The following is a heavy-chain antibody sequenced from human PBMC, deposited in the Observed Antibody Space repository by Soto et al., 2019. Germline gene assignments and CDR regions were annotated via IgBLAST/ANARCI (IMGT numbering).Heavy chain of an antibody. D-gene: IGHD5-18*01. CDR1: GFSFSSVW. CDR3: AREPRGYSYGFDY. V-gene: IGHV3-7*01. Sequence: GGSLRLSCVVSGFSFSSVWMTWVRQAPGKGLECVANIKYDGSEEYYVDSVKGRFTISRDNAKNSLYLQMNSLRDEDSAVYYCAREPRGYSYGFDYWGQGTLVTVSS. J-gene: IGHJ4*02. CDR2: IKYDGSEE.